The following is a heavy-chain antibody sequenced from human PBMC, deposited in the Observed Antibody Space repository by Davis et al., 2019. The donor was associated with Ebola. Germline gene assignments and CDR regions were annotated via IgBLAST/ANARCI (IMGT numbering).Heavy chain of an antibody. CDR2: ISSSSSYI. Sequence: GESLKTSCTVPGFILNCYGMSWVRQAPGKGLELVSSISSSSSYIYYADPLKGRFTISRDNAKNSLYLQMNSLRAEDTGVYYCARDGYYEILYEARMDVWGQGTTVTVSS. J-gene: IGHJ6*02. CDR3: ARDGYYEILYEARMDV. CDR1: GFILNCYG. D-gene: IGHD3-9*01. V-gene: IGHV3-21*01.